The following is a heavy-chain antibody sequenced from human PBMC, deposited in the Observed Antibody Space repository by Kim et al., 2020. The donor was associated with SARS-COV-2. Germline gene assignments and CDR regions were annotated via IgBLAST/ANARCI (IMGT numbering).Heavy chain of an antibody. CDR3: AKRSWDSSGWFDY. CDR1: GFIFSSYA. Sequence: GGSLRLSCAASGFIFSSYAMSWVRQAPGKGLEWVSAIGGSGVGTYYADSVNGLFTISRDNSKNTLYLQMTSLRAEDTAVYYCAKRSWDSSGWFDYWGQGTLVTVSS. V-gene: IGHV3-23*01. CDR2: IGGSGVGT. D-gene: IGHD6-19*01. J-gene: IGHJ4*02.